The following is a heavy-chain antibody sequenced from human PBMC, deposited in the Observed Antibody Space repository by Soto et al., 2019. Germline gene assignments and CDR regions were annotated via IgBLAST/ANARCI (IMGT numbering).Heavy chain of an antibody. CDR1: GYTFTSYG. J-gene: IGHJ4*02. V-gene: IGHV1-69*04. CDR2: IIPILGIA. CDR3: ARERNYYDSSGYRGVLVFDY. Sequence: ASVKVSCKASGYTFTSYGSSWVRQAPGQGLEWMGRIIPILGIANYAQKFQGRVTITADKSTSTAYMELSSLRSEDTAVYYCARERNYYDSSGYRGVLVFDYWGQGTLVTVSS. D-gene: IGHD3-22*01.